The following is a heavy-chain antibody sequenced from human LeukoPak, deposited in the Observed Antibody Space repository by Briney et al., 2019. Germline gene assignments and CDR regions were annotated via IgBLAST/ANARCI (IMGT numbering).Heavy chain of an antibody. CDR3: ARDRELASRNWFDP. CDR1: GASLYSNNW. V-gene: IGHV4-4*02. CDR2: IFHDGGT. J-gene: IGHJ5*02. D-gene: IGHD1-26*01. Sequence: PSGTLSLTCAVSGASLYSNNWWSWVRQPPEKGLEWIGEIFHDGGTNYNPSLKSRVTISVDTSMNQFSLKLSSVTAADAAVYYCARDRELASRNWFDPWGQGTLVTVSS.